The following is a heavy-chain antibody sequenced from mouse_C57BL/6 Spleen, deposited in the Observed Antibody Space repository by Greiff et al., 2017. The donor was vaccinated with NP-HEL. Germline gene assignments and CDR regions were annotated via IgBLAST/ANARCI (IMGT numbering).Heavy chain of an antibody. Sequence: VQLHQPGTELVKPGASVKLSCKASGYTFTSYWMHWVKQRPGQGLEWIGNINPSNGGTNYNEKFKSKATLTVDKSSSTAYMQLSSLTSEDSAVYYCAGITTVVATRAYWGQGTLVTVSA. CDR1: GYTFTSYW. D-gene: IGHD1-1*01. CDR2: INPSNGGT. V-gene: IGHV1-53*01. CDR3: AGITTVVATRAY. J-gene: IGHJ3*01.